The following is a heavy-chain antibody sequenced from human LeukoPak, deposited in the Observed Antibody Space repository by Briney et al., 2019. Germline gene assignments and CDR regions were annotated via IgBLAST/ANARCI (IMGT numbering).Heavy chain of an antibody. Sequence: GGSLRLSCAASGFTFSSYGMHWVRQAPGKGLEWVAVIWYDGSNKYYADSVKGRFTISRDNSKNTLYLQMNSLRAEDTAVYYCARAYYHYYDSSGYYYYYGMDVWGQGTTVTVSS. CDR1: GFTFSSYG. D-gene: IGHD3-22*01. CDR2: IWYDGSNK. V-gene: IGHV3-33*01. J-gene: IGHJ6*02. CDR3: ARAYYHYYDSSGYYYYYGMDV.